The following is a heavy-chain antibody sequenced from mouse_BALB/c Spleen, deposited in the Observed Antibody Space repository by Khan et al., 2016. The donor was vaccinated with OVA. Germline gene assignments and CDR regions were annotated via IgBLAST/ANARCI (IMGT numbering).Heavy chain of an antibody. J-gene: IGHJ3*01. V-gene: IGHV1-77*01. Sequence: QVQLQQSGAELARPGASVKLSCKASGYIFTDYYINWVKQRTGQGLEWIGEISPGSDDTYYNEKFKGKATLTADKSSRTAYMQLRSQTSEDSAVYFCARRNYFGYTFAYWGQGTLVTVSA. CDR1: GYIFTDYY. CDR2: ISPGSDDT. D-gene: IGHD1-2*01. CDR3: ARRNYFGYTFAY.